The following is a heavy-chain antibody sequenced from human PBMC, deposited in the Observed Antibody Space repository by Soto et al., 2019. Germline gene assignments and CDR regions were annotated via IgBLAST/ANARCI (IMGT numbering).Heavy chain of an antibody. CDR1: GFTFSSYG. J-gene: IGHJ3*02. V-gene: IGHV3-30*18. CDR3: AKPAVEDAFDI. D-gene: IGHD6-19*01. CDR2: ISYDGSNK. Sequence: QVQLVESGGGVVQPGRSLRLSCAASGFTFSSYGMHWVRQAPGKGLEWVAVISYDGSNKYYADSVKGRFTISRDNSKNTLYLQMNSLRAEDTAVYYCAKPAVEDAFDIWGQGTMVTVSS.